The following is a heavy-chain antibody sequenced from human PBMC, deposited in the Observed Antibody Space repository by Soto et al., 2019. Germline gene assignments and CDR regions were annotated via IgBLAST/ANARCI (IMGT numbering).Heavy chain of an antibody. CDR2: INPNSGGT. J-gene: IGHJ3*02. CDR1: GYTFTGYC. D-gene: IGHD3-22*01. Sequence: GASVKVSCKASGYTFTGYCMHWVRQAPGQGLEWMGWINPNSGGTNYAQKFQGWVTMTRDTSISTAYMELSRLRSDDTAVYYCARAMIKRVDAFDIWGQGTTVTVSS. V-gene: IGHV1-2*04. CDR3: ARAMIKRVDAFDI.